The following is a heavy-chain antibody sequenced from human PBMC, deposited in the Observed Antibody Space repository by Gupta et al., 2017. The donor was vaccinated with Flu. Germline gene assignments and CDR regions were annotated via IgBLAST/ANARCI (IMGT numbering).Heavy chain of an antibody. J-gene: IGHJ6*02. CDR3: ARDLGEGYDYGMDV. V-gene: IGHV3-11*06. Sequence: GRFTISRDNTKSSLYMQMNSLRAEDTAVYYCARDLGEGYDYGMDVWGPGTTVTVSS.